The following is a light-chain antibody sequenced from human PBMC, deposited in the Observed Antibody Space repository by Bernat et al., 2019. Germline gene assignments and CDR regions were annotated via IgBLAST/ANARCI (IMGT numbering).Light chain of an antibody. Sequence: QSALTQPPSASGSPGQSVTISCTGTSSDVGGYKYVSWYQQYPGKAPKLMIYEVSKRPSGVPDRFSGSKSGNTASLTVSGLQAEDEADYYCISYAGNNIFVFGTGTKVTVL. J-gene: IGLJ1*01. V-gene: IGLV2-8*01. CDR3: ISYAGNNIFV. CDR2: EVS. CDR1: SSDVGGYKY.